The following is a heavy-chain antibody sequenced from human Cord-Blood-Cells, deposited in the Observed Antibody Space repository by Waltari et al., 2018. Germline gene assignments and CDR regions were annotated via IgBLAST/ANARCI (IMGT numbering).Heavy chain of an antibody. CDR3: ARVLDYYDSSGYYYFAFDI. V-gene: IGHV4-34*01. D-gene: IGHD3-22*01. CDR1: GGSFSGYY. CDR2: INHSGST. J-gene: IGHJ3*02. Sequence: QVQLQQWGAGLLKPSETLSLTCAVYGGSFSGYYWSWIRQPPGKGLEWIGEINHSGSTTSNPSLKSRVTISVDTSKNQFSLKLSSVTAADTAVYYCARVLDYYDSSGYYYFAFDIWGQGTMVTVSS.